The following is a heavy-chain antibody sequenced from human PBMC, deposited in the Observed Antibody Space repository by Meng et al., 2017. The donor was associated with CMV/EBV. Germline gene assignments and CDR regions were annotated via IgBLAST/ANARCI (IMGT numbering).Heavy chain of an antibody. CDR1: GFTFSSYA. J-gene: IGHJ4*02. CDR3: ASRWGDY. Sequence: GESLKISCAASGFTFSSYAMSWVRQAPGKGLEWVSAISGSGSSTYYADSVKGRFTISRDNSKNTLYLQMNSLRAEDTAVYYCASRWGDYWGQGTLVTVSS. V-gene: IGHV3-23*01. CDR2: ISGSGSST. D-gene: IGHD3-16*01.